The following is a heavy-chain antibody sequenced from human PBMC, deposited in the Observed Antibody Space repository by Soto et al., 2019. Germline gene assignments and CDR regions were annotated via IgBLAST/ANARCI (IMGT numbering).Heavy chain of an antibody. D-gene: IGHD2-2*01. J-gene: IGHJ3*02. CDR1: GFTFSSYS. Sequence: EVQLVESGGGLVKPGGSLRLSCAASGFTFSSYSMNWVRQAPGKGLEWVSSISSSSSYIYYADSVKGRFTISRDNAKNSLYLQMNSLRAEDTAVYYCARAQYCSSTSCLSDSSSFLYLGAFDIWGQGTMVTVSS. CDR2: ISSSSSYI. V-gene: IGHV3-21*01. CDR3: ARAQYCSSTSCLSDSSSFLYLGAFDI.